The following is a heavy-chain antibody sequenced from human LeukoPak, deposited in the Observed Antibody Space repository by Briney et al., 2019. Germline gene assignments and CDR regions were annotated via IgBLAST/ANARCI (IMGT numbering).Heavy chain of an antibody. J-gene: IGHJ6*02. V-gene: IGHV1-18*01. CDR1: GYTFTTYG. D-gene: IGHD2-2*02. Sequence: ASVTVSCKASGYTFTTYGISWVRQAPGQGLEWMGWISAYKGNTNYAQKLQGRVTMTTDTSTSTAYMELRSLRSDDTAVYYCARDWSGIVVVSADILDYYGMDVWGQGTTVTVSS. CDR3: ARDWSGIVVVSADILDYYGMDV. CDR2: ISAYKGNT.